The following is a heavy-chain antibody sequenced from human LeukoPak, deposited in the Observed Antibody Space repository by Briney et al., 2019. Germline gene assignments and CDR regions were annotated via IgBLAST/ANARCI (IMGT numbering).Heavy chain of an antibody. CDR3: TAAPNTTPGSLGH. D-gene: IGHD6-25*01. Sequence: GGSLRLSCAASGFSFSDYYMNWIRQAPGKGLEWVSYSSSSGRSTYYADSVKGRFTISRDYAKNALFLQMNSLRAEDTAVYYCTAAPNTTPGSLGHWGQGTLVTVSS. CDR1: GFSFSDYY. J-gene: IGHJ4*02. CDR2: SSSSGRST. V-gene: IGHV3-11*01.